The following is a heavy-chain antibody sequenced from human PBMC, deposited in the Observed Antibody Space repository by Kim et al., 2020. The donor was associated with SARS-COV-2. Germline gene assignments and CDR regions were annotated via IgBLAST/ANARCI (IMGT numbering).Heavy chain of an antibody. V-gene: IGHV4-59*01. D-gene: IGHD3-3*01. Sequence: SETLSLTCTVSGGSISSYYWSWIRQPPGKGLEWIGYIYYSGSTNYNPSLKSRVTISVDTSKNQFSLKLSSVTAADTAVYYCARAQYYDFWSGYTSPDHYFDYWGQGTLVTVSS. J-gene: IGHJ4*02. CDR3: ARAQYYDFWSGYTSPDHYFDY. CDR1: GGSISSYY. CDR2: IYYSGST.